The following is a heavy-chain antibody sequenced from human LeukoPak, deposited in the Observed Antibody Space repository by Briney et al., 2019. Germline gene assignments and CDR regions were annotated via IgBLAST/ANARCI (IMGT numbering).Heavy chain of an antibody. D-gene: IGHD1-26*01. J-gene: IGHJ4*02. CDR1: GFTFSSYG. CDR2: IRYDGSNK. CDR3: AKAQDSGSYYGCDY. Sequence: GGSLRLSCSASGFTFSSYGMHWVRQAPGKGLEWVAFIRYDGSNKYYADSVKGRFTISRDNSKNTRYLQMDSLRAEDTAVYYCAKAQDSGSYYGCDYWGQGTLVTVSS. V-gene: IGHV3-30*02.